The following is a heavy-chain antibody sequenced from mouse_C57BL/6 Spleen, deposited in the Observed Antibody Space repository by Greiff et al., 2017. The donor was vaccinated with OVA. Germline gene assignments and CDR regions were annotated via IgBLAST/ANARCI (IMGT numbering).Heavy chain of an antibody. CDR3: ARGYYSNFVGAMDY. J-gene: IGHJ4*01. CDR2: ISSGSSTI. Sequence: EVQLQESGGGLVKPGGSLKLSCAASGFTFSDYGMHWVRQAPEKGLEWVAYISSGSSTIYYADTVKGRFTISRDNAKNTLFLQMTSLRSEDTAMYYCARGYYSNFVGAMDYWGQGTSVTVSS. V-gene: IGHV5-17*01. D-gene: IGHD2-5*01. CDR1: GFTFSDYG.